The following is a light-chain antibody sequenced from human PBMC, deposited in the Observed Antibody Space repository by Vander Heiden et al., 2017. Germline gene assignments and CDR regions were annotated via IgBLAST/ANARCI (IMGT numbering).Light chain of an antibody. V-gene: IGLV3-1*01. CDR1: KLGDKY. CDR3: QAWDSRTASV. CDR2: QDS. Sequence: SYELTQPPSLSVSPGQTASITSSGDKLGDKYACWYQQKPGQSPVLVIYQDSKRPSGIPERFSGSNSGNTATLTISGTQAMDEADYYCQAWDSRTASVFGTGTKVTVL. J-gene: IGLJ1*01.